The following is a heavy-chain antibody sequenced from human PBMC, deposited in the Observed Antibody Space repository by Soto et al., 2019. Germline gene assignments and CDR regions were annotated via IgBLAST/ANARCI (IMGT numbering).Heavy chain of an antibody. J-gene: IGHJ6*03. CDR2: IYYSGST. CDR1: GGSISSGGYY. V-gene: IGHV4-31*03. D-gene: IGHD5-12*01. Sequence: SETLSLTCTVSGGSISSGGYYWSWIRQHPGKGLEWIGYIYYSGSTYYNTSLKSRVTISVDTSKNQFSLKLSSVTAADTAVYYCARGSGYDITDYYYYYYMDVWGKGTTVTVSS. CDR3: ARGSGYDITDYYYYYYMDV.